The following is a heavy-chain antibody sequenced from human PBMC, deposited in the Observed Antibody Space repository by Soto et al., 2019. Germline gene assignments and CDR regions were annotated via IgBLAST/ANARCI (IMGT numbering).Heavy chain of an antibody. CDR2: MSFDGNSK. Sequence: GGSLRRSCPASGSAGSCYSMNWVRQAPGKGLEWVAAMSFDGNSKYFADSVKGLFKISRDTSKNTWSLEMESLGVEDSALYHCTRGRSMIANDDFEYWGQGTKVTVSS. D-gene: IGHD2-21*01. V-gene: IGHV3-30-3*01. CDR3: TRGRSMIANDDFEY. J-gene: IGHJ4*02. CDR1: GSAGSCYS.